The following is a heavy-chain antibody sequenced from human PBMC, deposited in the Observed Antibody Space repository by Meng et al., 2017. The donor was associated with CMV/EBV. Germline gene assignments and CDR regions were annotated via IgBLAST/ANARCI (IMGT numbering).Heavy chain of an antibody. V-gene: IGHV3-48*04. J-gene: IGHJ4*02. CDR3: ARGQDYDFWSGSY. Sequence: GESLKISCAASGFTFSSYSMNWVRQAPGKGLEWVSYISSSSSTIYYADSVKGRFTISRDNAKNSLHLQMNSLRAEDTAVYYCARGQDYDFWSGSYWGQGTLVTVPQ. CDR1: GFTFSSYS. CDR2: ISSSSSTI. D-gene: IGHD3-3*01.